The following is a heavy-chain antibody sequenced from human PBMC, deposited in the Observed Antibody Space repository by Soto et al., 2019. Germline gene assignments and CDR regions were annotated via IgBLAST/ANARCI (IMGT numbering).Heavy chain of an antibody. J-gene: IGHJ6*02. CDR2: VKYDGSQT. D-gene: IGHD1-1*01. CDR3: TRDFQGPLDYGMDV. CDR1: WFTFSSYW. V-gene: IGHV3-7*01. Sequence: EGSLRLSCADSWFTFSSYWMSWVRQAPGQGLEWVANVKYDGSQTYYVGSVKGRFTISRDNAKNSLYLQMNSLRAEDTAVYYCTRDFQGPLDYGMDVWGQGTTVTVSS.